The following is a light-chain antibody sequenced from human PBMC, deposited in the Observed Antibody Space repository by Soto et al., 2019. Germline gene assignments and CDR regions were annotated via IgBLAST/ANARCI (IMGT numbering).Light chain of an antibody. CDR3: QLPGMCPPRAT. V-gene: IGKV3-11*01. CDR1: QSINNY. Sequence: EIVLTQSPVTLSLSPGERATLSCRASQSINNYLAWYQQKPGQPPRLLIYEASNRATAIPVRFSGSGSGTEFTLTISRLEPENSAFYNCQLPGMCPPRATFGGGTKVEIK. CDR2: EAS. J-gene: IGKJ4*01.